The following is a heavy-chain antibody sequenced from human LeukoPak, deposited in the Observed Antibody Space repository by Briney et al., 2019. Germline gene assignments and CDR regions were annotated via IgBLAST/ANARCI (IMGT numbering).Heavy chain of an antibody. Sequence: PSETLSLTCTVSGGSISSYYWSWVRQAPGKGLEWVANIKQDGSEKYYVDSVKGRFTISRDNAKNSLYLQMNSLRAEDTAVYYCARVWFAFDIWGQGTMVTVSS. J-gene: IGHJ3*02. CDR2: IKQDGSEK. D-gene: IGHD3-9*01. CDR1: GGSISSYY. CDR3: ARVWFAFDI. V-gene: IGHV3-7*01.